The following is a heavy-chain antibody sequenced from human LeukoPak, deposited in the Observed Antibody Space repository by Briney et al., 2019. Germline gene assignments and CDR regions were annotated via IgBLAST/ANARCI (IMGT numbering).Heavy chain of an antibody. CDR1: GGSVSSGTYY. J-gene: IGHJ3*02. CDR3: ARVEWFGELSPFDI. CDR2: IYYSGST. V-gene: IGHV4-61*01. Sequence: PSETLSLTCTVSGGSVSSGTYYWSWIRQPPGEGLEWIGYIYYSGSTNYNPSLKSRVTISEDTSNNQFSLKLSSGTAADTAVYYCARVEWFGELSPFDIWGQGTMVTVSS. D-gene: IGHD3-10*01.